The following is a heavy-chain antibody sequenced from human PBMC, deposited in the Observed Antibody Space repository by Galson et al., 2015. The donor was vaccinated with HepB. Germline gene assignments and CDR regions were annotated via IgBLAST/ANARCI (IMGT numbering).Heavy chain of an antibody. Sequence: QSGAEVKKPGESLKISCKGFGSKFTKYWIAWVRQMPGKGLEWMGFIYPGDSDAKYSPSFQGLVTISADRSISTAYLQWSSLKASDTAMYYCAGGKSFLDYFSWGYYFDYWGQGTLVTVSS. CDR2: IYPGDSDA. CDR3: AGGKSFLDYFSWGYYFDY. J-gene: IGHJ4*02. D-gene: IGHD3/OR15-3a*01. CDR1: GSKFTKYW. V-gene: IGHV5-51*03.